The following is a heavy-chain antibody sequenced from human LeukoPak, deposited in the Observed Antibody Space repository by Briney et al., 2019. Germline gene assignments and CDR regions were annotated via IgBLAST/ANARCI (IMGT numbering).Heavy chain of an antibody. CDR2: INPNSGGT. J-gene: IGHJ4*02. D-gene: IGHD3-9*01. CDR3: ARDLHYDILTGYNY. V-gene: IGHV1-2*02. Sequence: GASVKVSCKASGYTFTGYYMHWVRQAPGQGLEWMGWINPNSGGTNYAQKFQGRVTMTRDTSISTAYMELSRLRSDDTAVYYCARDLHYDILTGYNYWGQGTLVTVSS. CDR1: GYTFTGYY.